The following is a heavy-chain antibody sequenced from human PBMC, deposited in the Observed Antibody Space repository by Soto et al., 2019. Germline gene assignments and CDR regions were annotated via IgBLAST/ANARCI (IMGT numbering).Heavy chain of an antibody. CDR1: GGTFSSYA. J-gene: IGHJ3*02. Sequence: QVQLVQSGAEVKKPGSSVKVSCKASGGTFSSYAISWVRQAPGQGLEWMGGIIPIFGTANYAQKFQGRVTITADESTSTAYMELSSLRTEDTAVHYCARRVEMATKRDAFDIWGQGTMVTVSS. D-gene: IGHD5-12*01. CDR2: IIPIFGTA. CDR3: ARRVEMATKRDAFDI. V-gene: IGHV1-69*12.